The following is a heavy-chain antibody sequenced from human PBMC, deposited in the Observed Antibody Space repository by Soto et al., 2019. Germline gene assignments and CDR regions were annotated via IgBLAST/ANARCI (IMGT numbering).Heavy chain of an antibody. J-gene: IGHJ4*02. CDR3: ARHLHHTYYDDRSGRED. V-gene: IGHV4-39*01. CDR1: GGSISSSSYS. Sequence: PSQTLSLTCTVSGGSISSSSYSWGWIRQPPGKGLEWIGSIYYSGSTYYNPSLKSRVTISVDTSKNQFSLKLSPVTAADTAVYYCARHLHHTYYDDRSGREDWGQGTMVTVSS. D-gene: IGHD3-22*01. CDR2: IYYSGST.